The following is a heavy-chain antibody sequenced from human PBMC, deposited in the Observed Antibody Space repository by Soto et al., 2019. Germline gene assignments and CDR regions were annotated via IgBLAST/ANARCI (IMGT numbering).Heavy chain of an antibody. Sequence: SETLSLTCTVSGGSISSSSYYWGWIRQPPGKGLEWIGSIYYSGSTYYNPSLKSRVTISVDTSKNQFSLKLISVTAADTAVYYCAKRNSSSDYWGQGTLVTVSS. CDR3: AKRNSSSDY. J-gene: IGHJ4*02. CDR1: GGSISSSSYY. D-gene: IGHD6-6*01. V-gene: IGHV4-39*01. CDR2: IYYSGST.